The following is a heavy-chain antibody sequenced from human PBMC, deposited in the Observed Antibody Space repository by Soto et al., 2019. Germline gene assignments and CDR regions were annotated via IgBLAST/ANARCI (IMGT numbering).Heavy chain of an antibody. D-gene: IGHD6-25*01. CDR3: VRSGFAAAALLGH. V-gene: IGHV3-33*01. Sequence: QVKVVESGGGVVQPGGSLRLSCVSSGFSFSSYGFHWVRQAPGKGLKWVALIWHDGNSQYYEDAVKGRFTISRDNFKKTLSLEMKNLRVEDSAIYYCVRSGFAAAALLGHWGQGTPVTVSS. CDR2: IWHDGNSQ. CDR1: GFSFSSYG. J-gene: IGHJ4*02.